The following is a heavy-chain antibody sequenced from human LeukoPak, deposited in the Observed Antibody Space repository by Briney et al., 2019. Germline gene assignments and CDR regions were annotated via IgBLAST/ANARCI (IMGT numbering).Heavy chain of an antibody. D-gene: IGHD2-2*01. CDR1: GYTFTDYY. J-gene: IGHJ4*02. V-gene: IGHV1-2*02. Sequence: ASVKVSCKASGYTFTDYYIHWVRQAPGQGLEWMGWINPNSGGTNYAQKFQGRVIMTRDTSISTAYMELSRRRSDDTAVYYCARGSTSPNTLDYWGQGNLVTVSS. CDR3: ARGSTSPNTLDY. CDR2: INPNSGGT.